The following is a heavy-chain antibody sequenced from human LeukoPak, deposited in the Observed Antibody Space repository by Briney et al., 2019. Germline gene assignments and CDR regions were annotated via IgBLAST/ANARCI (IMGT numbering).Heavy chain of an antibody. CDR2: IYPGDSDT. D-gene: IGHD2-2*01. V-gene: IGHV5-51*01. Sequence: GESLKISCKGSGYSFTSYWIGWVRQMPGKGLEWMGIIYPGDSDTRYSPSFQGQVTISADKSISTAYLQWSSLKASDTAMYYCARHQGYQLLSSVFGYFDYWGQGTLVTVSS. J-gene: IGHJ4*02. CDR1: GYSFTSYW. CDR3: ARHQGYQLLSSVFGYFDY.